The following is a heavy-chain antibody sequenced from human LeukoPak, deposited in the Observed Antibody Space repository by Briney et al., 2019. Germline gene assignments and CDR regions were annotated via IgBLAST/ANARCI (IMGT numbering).Heavy chain of an antibody. CDR1: GGSISSYY. D-gene: IGHD6-19*01. J-gene: IGHJ6*02. CDR3: ARYMAGTGYGMDV. CDR2: IYYSGST. Sequence: PSETLSLTCTVSGGSISSYYWSWVRQPPGKGLEWIGYIYYSGSTNYNPSLKSRVTISVDTSKNQFSLKLSSVTAADTAVYYCARYMAGTGYGMDVWGQGTTVTVSS. V-gene: IGHV4-59*01.